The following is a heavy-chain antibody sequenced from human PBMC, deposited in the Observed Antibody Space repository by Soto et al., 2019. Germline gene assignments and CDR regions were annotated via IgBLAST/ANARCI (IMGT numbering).Heavy chain of an antibody. CDR2: IRSKANSYAT. D-gene: IGHD3-3*01. V-gene: IGHV3-73*01. J-gene: IGHJ6*03. CDR1: GFTFSGSA. CDR3: TRPPPYANDFWSGEQGPTYYYYYYMDV. Sequence: GGSLRLSCAASGFTFSGSAMHWVRQASGKGLEWVGRIRSKANSYATAYAASVKGRFTISRDDSKNTAYLQMNSLKTEDTAVYYCTRPPPYANDFWSGEQGPTYYYYYYMDVWGKGTTVTVSS.